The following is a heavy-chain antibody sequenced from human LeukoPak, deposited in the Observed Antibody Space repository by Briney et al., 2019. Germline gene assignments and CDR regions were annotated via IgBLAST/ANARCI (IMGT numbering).Heavy chain of an antibody. CDR1: GGSISSGDYY. D-gene: IGHD5-18*01. V-gene: IGHV4-30-4*08. Sequence: SETLSLTCTVSGGSISSGDYYWSWIRQPPGKGLEWIGYIYYSGSTYYNPSLKSRVTISVDTSKNQFSLKLSSVTAADTAVYYCARDPIQLWADYYYYYYMDVWGKGTTVTVSS. CDR3: ARDPIQLWADYYYYYYMDV. CDR2: IYYSGST. J-gene: IGHJ6*03.